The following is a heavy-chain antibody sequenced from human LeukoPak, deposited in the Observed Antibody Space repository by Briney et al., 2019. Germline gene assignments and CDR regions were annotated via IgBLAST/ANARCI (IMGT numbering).Heavy chain of an antibody. CDR1: GFTFSSYA. V-gene: IGHV3-23*01. CDR2: ISGSGGST. Sequence: GGSLRLSCAASGFTFSSYAMSWVRQAPGKGLEWVSAISGSGGSTYYADSVKGRFTISRDNSKNTLYLQMNSLRAEDTAVYYCARDDSSGYYARGCAFDIWGQGTMVTVSS. J-gene: IGHJ3*02. CDR3: ARDDSSGYYARGCAFDI. D-gene: IGHD3-22*01.